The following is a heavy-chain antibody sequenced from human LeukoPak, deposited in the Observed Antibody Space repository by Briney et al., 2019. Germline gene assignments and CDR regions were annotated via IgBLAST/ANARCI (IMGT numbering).Heavy chain of an antibody. D-gene: IGHD2-8*01. V-gene: IGHV1-8*01. CDR1: GYTFTSYD. Sequence: ASVKVSCKASGYTFTSYDINWVRQATGQGLEWMGWMNPNSGNTGYAQKFQGRVTMTRNTSINTAYMELSSLRSEDTAVFYCARATLGYCINGVCYTNSHPDYWGQGTLVTVSS. CDR3: ARATLGYCINGVCYTNSHPDY. CDR2: MNPNSGNT. J-gene: IGHJ4*02.